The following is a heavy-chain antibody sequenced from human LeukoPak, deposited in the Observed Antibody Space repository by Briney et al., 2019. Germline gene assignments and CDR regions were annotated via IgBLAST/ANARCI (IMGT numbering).Heavy chain of an antibody. CDR3: AREFRSSSWYYYGMDV. Sequence: GGSLRLSCAASGFTFSSYSMNWVLQAPGKGLEWVSSISSSSSYIYYADSVKGRFTISRDNAKNSLYLQMNSLRAEDTAVYYCAREFRSSSWYYYGMDVWGQGTTVTVSS. J-gene: IGHJ6*02. CDR1: GFTFSSYS. D-gene: IGHD6-13*01. CDR2: ISSSSSYI. V-gene: IGHV3-21*01.